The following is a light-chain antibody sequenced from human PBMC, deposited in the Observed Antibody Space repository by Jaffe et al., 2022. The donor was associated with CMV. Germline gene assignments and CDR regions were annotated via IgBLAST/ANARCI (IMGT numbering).Light chain of an antibody. CDR3: QQYNGYPRT. V-gene: IGKV1-5*03. Sequence: DIQMTQSPSTLSAFVGDRVTITCRASQSISSRLAWYQQKPGKAPKLLIYKASTLESGVPSRFSGSESGTEFTLTLSSLQPDDFATYYCQQYNGYPRTFGQGTKVEIK. CDR1: QSISSR. CDR2: KAS. J-gene: IGKJ1*01.